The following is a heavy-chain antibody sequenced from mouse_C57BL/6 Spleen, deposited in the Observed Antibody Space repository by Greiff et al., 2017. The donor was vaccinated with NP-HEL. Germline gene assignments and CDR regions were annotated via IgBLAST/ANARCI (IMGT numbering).Heavy chain of an antibody. CDR2: IYPGSGNT. J-gene: IGHJ4*01. CDR1: GYTFTDYY. Sequence: QVQLQQSGAELVRPGASVKLSCKASGYTFTDYYINWVKQRPGQGLEWIARIYPGSGNTYYNEKFKGKATLTAEKSSSTAYMQLSSLTSEDSAVYFCARESAMDYWGQGTSVTVSS. CDR3: ARESAMDY. V-gene: IGHV1-76*01.